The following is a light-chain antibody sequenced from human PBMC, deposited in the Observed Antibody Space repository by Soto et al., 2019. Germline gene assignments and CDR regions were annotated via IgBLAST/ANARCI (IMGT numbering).Light chain of an antibody. J-gene: IGLJ1*01. CDR2: DVS. CDR1: SSDVGGYNY. CDR3: SSYTRSSTYV. V-gene: IGLV2-14*01. Sequence: QSALTQPASLSWSPGQSITISCTGTSSDVGGYNYVSWYRQHPGRAPKLMIYDVSNRPSGVSNRFSGSKSGNTASLSISGLQAEDAADFSCSSYTRSSTYVFGTGTKVTVL.